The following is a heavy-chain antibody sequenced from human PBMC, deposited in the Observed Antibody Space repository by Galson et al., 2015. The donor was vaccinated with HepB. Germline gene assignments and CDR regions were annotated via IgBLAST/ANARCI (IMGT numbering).Heavy chain of an antibody. Sequence: SVKVSCKASGYTFTSYDISWVRQATGQGLEWMGWMNPNSGNTGYAQKFQGRVTMTRNTSISTAYMELSSLRSEDTAVYYCARVRGYDSSGYFLGYYYYYMDVWGKGTTVTVSS. CDR1: GYTFTSYD. CDR2: MNPNSGNT. CDR3: ARVRGYDSSGYFLGYYYYYMDV. J-gene: IGHJ6*03. V-gene: IGHV1-8*01. D-gene: IGHD3-22*01.